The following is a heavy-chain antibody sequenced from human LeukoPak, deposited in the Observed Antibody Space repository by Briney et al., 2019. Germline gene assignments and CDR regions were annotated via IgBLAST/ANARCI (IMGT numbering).Heavy chain of an antibody. J-gene: IGHJ4*02. CDR2: TYYRSKWY. CDR1: GDSVSSNSAA. V-gene: IGHV6-1*01. CDR3: ARGDFWGVDY. D-gene: IGHD3-3*01. Sequence: SQTLSLTCAISGDSVSSNSAAWNWIRQSPSRGLEWLGRTYYRSKWYNAVSVKSRITINPDTSKNQFSLQLNSVTPEDTAVYYCARGDFWGVDYWGQGTLVTVSS.